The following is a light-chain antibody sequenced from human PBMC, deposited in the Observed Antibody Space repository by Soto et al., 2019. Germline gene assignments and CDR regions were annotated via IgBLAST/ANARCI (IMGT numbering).Light chain of an antibody. V-gene: IGLV1-44*01. Sequence: QSVLTQSPSASGTPGQRVTISCSGSSSNIGGNPVNWYQQLPGTAPKLLIYGNDQRPSGVPDRFSGSKSGTSASLAISGLQSVDGADFYCAAWDDSLNAFVFGTGTKVTVL. CDR3: AAWDDSLNAFV. J-gene: IGLJ1*01. CDR1: SSNIGGNP. CDR2: GND.